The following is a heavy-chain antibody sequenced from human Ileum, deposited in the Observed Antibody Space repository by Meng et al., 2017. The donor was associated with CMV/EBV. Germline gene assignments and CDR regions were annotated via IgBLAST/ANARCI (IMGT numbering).Heavy chain of an antibody. CDR2: IYYSGSP. CDR1: GDSISSNF. J-gene: IGHJ4*02. Sequence: SETLSLTCTVSGDSISSNFWTWIRQPPGRGLEWIGHIYYSGSPYYNPSLNSRVTISLDTSRNQFSLMLTSVTAADTALYYCAKTGGSDTSLASWGQGTVVTVSS. V-gene: IGHV4-59*01. CDR3: AKTGGSDTSLAS. D-gene: IGHD2-2*01.